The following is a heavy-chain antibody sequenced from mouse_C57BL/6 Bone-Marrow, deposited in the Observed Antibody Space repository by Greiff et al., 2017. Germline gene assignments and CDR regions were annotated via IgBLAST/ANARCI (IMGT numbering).Heavy chain of an antibody. CDR3: ARGDYYGSRADC. CDR2: INPSNGGT. J-gene: IGHJ2*01. V-gene: IGHV1-53*01. CDR1: GYTFPSYW. D-gene: IGHD1-1*01. Sequence: QVQLQQPGTELVKPGASVTLSCKASGYTFPSYWMHWVKQRPGQGLEWIGNINPSNGGTNYNAKFKSKATLTVDQSSSTAYMQLSSLTAEDSAVYYCARGDYYGSRADCWGQGTTLTVSS.